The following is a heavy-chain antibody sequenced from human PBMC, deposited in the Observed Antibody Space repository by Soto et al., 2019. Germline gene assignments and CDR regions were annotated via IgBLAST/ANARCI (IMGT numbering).Heavy chain of an antibody. V-gene: IGHV4-39*02. CDR3: ATEAAHHDAFDV. CDR2: GHFRGKT. D-gene: IGHD2-15*01. Sequence: QLRLQESGPGLVKPSETLSLTCGVSGASISNSDYYWVWIRQPPGQGLEWIATGHFRGKTYYNVSLKTRLTISLDPSKNLFSLSLTSLTAADTAVYYCATEAAHHDAFDVWGRGTRVTVSS. J-gene: IGHJ3*01. CDR1: GASISNSDYY.